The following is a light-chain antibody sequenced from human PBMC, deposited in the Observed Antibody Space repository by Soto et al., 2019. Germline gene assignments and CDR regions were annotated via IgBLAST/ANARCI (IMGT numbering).Light chain of an antibody. CDR1: SSNIGAGYD. J-gene: IGLJ1*01. CDR2: GNS. CDR3: QSYYSSLSGYV. Sequence: QSVLTQPPSVSGAPGQRVTISCTGSSSNIGAGYDVHWYQQLPGTAPKLLIYGNSNRPSGVPDRFSGSKSGTSASLAITGLQAEDEADYRCQSYYSSLSGYVFGTGTKVTVL. V-gene: IGLV1-40*01.